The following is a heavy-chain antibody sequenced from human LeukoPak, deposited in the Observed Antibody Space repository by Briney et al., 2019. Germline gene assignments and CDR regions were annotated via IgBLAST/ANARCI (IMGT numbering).Heavy chain of an antibody. D-gene: IGHD3-10*01. V-gene: IGHV3-21*01. J-gene: IGHJ4*02. CDR2: ISSSSYI. CDR3: AREGDYYGSGTFDY. CDR1: GFTFSSYS. Sequence: GGSLRLSCAASGFTFSSYSMNWVRQAPGKGLEWVSSISSSSYIYYADSVKGRFTISRDNAKNSLYLQMNSLRAEDTAVYYCAREGDYYGSGTFDYWGQGTLVTVSS.